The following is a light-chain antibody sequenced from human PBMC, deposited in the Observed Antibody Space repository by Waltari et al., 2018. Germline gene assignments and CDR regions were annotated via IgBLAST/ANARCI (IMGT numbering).Light chain of an antibody. CDR3: CSYAGSYTFV. J-gene: IGLJ2*01. CDR2: DVN. CDR1: SSDVGGYNY. Sequence: QSALPQPRSVSGSPGQSVPISCTGTSSDVGGYNYVPWYQQPPGKAPKFMIYDVNKRPSGVPDRFSGSKSGNTASLTISGLQAEDEADYYCCSYAGSYTFVFGGGTKLTVL. V-gene: IGLV2-11*01.